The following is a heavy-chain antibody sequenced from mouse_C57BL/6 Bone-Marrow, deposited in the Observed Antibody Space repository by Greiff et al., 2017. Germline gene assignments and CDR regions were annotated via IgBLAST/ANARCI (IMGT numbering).Heavy chain of an antibody. D-gene: IGHD1-1*01. V-gene: IGHV5-9*01. CDR2: ISGGGGNT. J-gene: IGHJ1*03. CDR1: GFTFSSYT. CDR3: ARQVTTVLATKYFDV. Sequence: EVHLVESGGGLVKPGGSLKLPCAASGFTFSSYTMSWVRQTPEKRLQWVAAISGGGGNTYYPDRVKGRFTISRDNDKNILYLQMISLRSEDTSLYYCARQVTTVLATKYFDVWGTGTTVTVSS.